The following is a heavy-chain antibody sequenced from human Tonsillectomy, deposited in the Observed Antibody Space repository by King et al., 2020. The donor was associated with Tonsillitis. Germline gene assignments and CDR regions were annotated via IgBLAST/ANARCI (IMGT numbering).Heavy chain of an antibody. CDR2: IIPIFCTA. Sequence: QLVQSGAEVKKPGSSVKVSCKASGGTFSSYAISWVRQAPGQGLEWMGGIIPIFCTANYAQKFQGRVTITAEKSTSTASMELSSLRSEDTAVYYCARNYYSNYDSYYFDYWGQGTLVTVSS. CDR3: ARNYYSNYDSYYFDY. V-gene: IGHV1-69*06. D-gene: IGHD4-11*01. CDR1: GGTFSSYA. J-gene: IGHJ4*02.